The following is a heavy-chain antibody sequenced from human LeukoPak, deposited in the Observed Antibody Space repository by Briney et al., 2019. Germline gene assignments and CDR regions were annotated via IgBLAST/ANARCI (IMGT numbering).Heavy chain of an antibody. D-gene: IGHD3-9*01. V-gene: IGHV3-30*04. J-gene: IGHJ3*02. CDR3: AREYYDILTGYQTGAFDI. CDR2: ISYDGSDK. CDR1: GFTFSSYA. Sequence: GGSLRLSCAASGFTFSSYAMHWVRQAPGKGLEWVSVISYDGSDKYYADSVKGRFTVSRDNSKNTLYLQMNSLRAEDTAVYYCAREYYDILTGYQTGAFDIWGQGTMVTVSS.